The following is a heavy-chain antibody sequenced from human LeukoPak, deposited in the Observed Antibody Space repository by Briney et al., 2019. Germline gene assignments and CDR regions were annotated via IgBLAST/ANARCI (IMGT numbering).Heavy chain of an antibody. V-gene: IGHV3-23*01. Sequence: HGGSLRLSCAASGFTFSSFSSYAMTWVRQAPGKGLEWVSGISGSGGITYYADSVKGRFTISRDNSKNTLYLQMNSLRAEDTAVYYCATPADLGYWGQGTLVTVSS. CDR3: ATPADLGY. D-gene: IGHD7-27*01. J-gene: IGHJ4*02. CDR2: ISGSGGIT. CDR1: GFTFSSFSSYA.